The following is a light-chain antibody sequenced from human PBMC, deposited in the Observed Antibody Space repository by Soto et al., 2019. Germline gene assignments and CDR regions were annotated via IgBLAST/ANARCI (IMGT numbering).Light chain of an antibody. CDR2: GVS. Sequence: EIVLTQSPDTLSLSPGERATLSCRASQNIYINSLAWYQQRPGQAPSLLIYGVSTRATAVPDRFSGSGSGTDFALTISRLEPEEVAVYYCQQYGAPPLTFGPGTKVD. V-gene: IGKV3-20*01. CDR3: QQYGAPPLT. J-gene: IGKJ3*01. CDR1: QNIYINS.